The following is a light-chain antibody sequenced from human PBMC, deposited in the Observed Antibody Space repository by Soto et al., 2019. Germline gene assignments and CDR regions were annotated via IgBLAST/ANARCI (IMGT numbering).Light chain of an antibody. Sequence: EIVLTQSPATLSLSPGERATLSCRASQSVGSYLAWYQHTPGQAPRLLIYDASNRATGIPARFSGSGSGTDFTLTISSLQPEDFAVYYCQQYSTWPHTFGEGTKVEIK. J-gene: IGKJ4*01. CDR1: QSVGSY. CDR3: QQYSTWPHT. CDR2: DAS. V-gene: IGKV3-11*01.